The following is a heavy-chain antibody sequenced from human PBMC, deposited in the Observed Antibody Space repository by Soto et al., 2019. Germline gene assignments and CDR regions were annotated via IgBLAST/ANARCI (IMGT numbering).Heavy chain of an antibody. CDR1: GYTFTSYG. CDR3: ARVSPRILWFEELLIDYYYGMDV. Sequence: ASVKVSCKASGYTFTSYGISWVRQAPGQGLEWMGWISAYNGNTNYAQKLQGRVTMTTDTSTSTAYMELRSLRSDDTAVYYCARVSPRILWFEELLIDYYYGMDVWGQGTTVTVSS. J-gene: IGHJ6*02. CDR2: ISAYNGNT. D-gene: IGHD3-10*01. V-gene: IGHV1-18*01.